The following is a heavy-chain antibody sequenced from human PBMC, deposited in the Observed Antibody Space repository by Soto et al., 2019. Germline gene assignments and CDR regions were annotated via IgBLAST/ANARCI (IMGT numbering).Heavy chain of an antibody. D-gene: IGHD6-19*01. CDR1: GGSISSYY. CDR2: IYYSGST. CDR3: EREEPGWYFDY. V-gene: IGHV4-59*01. J-gene: IGHJ4*02. Sequence: PSETLSLTCTVSGGSISSYYWSWIRQPPGKGLEWIGYIYYSGSTNYNPFLKSRVTISVDTSKNQFSLKLSSVTAADTAVYYCEREEPGWYFDYWGQGTLVTVSS.